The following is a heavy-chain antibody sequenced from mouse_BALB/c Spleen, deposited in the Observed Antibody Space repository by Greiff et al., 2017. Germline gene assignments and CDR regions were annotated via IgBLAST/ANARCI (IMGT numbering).Heavy chain of an antibody. V-gene: IGHV5-6-5*01. CDR2: ISSGGST. J-gene: IGHJ1*01. CDR1: GFTFSSYA. Sequence: EVQLVESGGGLVKPGGSLKLSCAASGFTFSSYAMSWVRQTPEKRLEWVASISSGGSTYYPDSVKGRFTISRDNARNILYLQMSSLRSEDTAMYYCARGGTTDWYFDVWGAGTTVTVSS. CDR3: ARGGTTDWYFDV. D-gene: IGHD1-1*01.